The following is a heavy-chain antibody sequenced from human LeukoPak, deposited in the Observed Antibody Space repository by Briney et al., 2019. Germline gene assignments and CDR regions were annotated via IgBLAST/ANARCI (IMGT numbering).Heavy chain of an antibody. CDR2: ISYDGSNK. CDR3: ARVSEDKQTGDRYFDWFGAPFDY. D-gene: IGHD3-9*01. V-gene: IGHV3-30*03. CDR1: GFTFSSYG. J-gene: IGHJ4*02. Sequence: GRSLRPSWAASGFTFSSYGMHWVRQAPGKGLEWVAVISYDGSNKYYADSVKGRFTISSDNSKNTLYLQMNSLRAEVTAVYYCARVSEDKQTGDRYFDWFGAPFDYWGQGTLVTVSS.